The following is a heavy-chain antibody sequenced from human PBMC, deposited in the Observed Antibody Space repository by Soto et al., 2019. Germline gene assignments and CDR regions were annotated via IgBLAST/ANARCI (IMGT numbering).Heavy chain of an antibody. CDR2: IYTSGST. Sequence: QVQLQVSAPGLVKPSETLSLTCTVSGGSISSYYWSWIRKPAGKGLEWIGRIYTSGSTNYNPSLQSRVPMSVDKSKNQFSLKLRYVTAADTAVYYGARVAKGGLAEAGPHWYFDLWGRGTLVIFSS. CDR1: GGSISSYY. J-gene: IGHJ2*01. CDR3: ARVAKGGLAEAGPHWYFDL. D-gene: IGHD6-13*01. V-gene: IGHV4-4*07.